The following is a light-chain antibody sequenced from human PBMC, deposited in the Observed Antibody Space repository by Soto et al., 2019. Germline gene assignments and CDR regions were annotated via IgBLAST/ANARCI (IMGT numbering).Light chain of an antibody. CDR3: GTWDIGLSTWV. CDR1: TTFGNNY. Sequence: QSVLTQPPSVSAAPGQKVTISCVGSTTFGNNYVSWYQQLPGAAPKLLFSDYNKRPSGIPDRFSGSKSGASATLAITGLQTGDEADYYCGTWDIGLSTWVFGGGTKLTVL. V-gene: IGLV1-51*01. J-gene: IGLJ3*02. CDR2: DYN.